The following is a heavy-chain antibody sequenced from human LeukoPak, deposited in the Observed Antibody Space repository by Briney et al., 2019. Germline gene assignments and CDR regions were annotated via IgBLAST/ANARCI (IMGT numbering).Heavy chain of an antibody. CDR1: GGSISSGGYY. CDR2: IYHSGST. Sequence: SQTLSLTCTVSGGSISSGGYYWSWIRQPPGKGLEWIGYIYHSGSTYYNPSLKSRVTISVDKSKNQFSLKLSSVTAADTAVYYCAREAQPDLADFDYWGQGTLVTVSS. J-gene: IGHJ4*02. D-gene: IGHD3-3*01. CDR3: AREAQPDLADFDY. V-gene: IGHV4-30-2*01.